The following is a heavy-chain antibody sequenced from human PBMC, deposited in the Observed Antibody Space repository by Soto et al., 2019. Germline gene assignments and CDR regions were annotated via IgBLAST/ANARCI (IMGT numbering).Heavy chain of an antibody. D-gene: IGHD6-6*01. Sequence: GASVKVSCKASGYTFNIYGITWVRQAPGQGLEWMTWISAYNGNTNYAQKFQGRVTMTTDTSTSTASMELRALTSDDTAVYYCARDSSSFPYGMDVWGQGTTVTVSS. V-gene: IGHV1-18*04. CDR2: ISAYNGNT. CDR1: GYTFNIYG. J-gene: IGHJ6*02. CDR3: ARDSSSFPYGMDV.